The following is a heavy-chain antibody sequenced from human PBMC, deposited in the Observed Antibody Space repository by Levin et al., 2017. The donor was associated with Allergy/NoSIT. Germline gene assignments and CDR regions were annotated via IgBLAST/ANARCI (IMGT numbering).Heavy chain of an antibody. V-gene: IGHV5-51*01. D-gene: IGHD6-13*01. Sequence: GESLKISCKGSGYSFTSYWIGWVRQMPGKGLEWMGIIYPGDSDTRYSPSFQGQVTISADKSISTAYLQWSSLKASDTAMYYCASTYSSSWYKVFAEYFQHWGQGTLVTVSS. J-gene: IGHJ1*01. CDR2: IYPGDSDT. CDR3: ASTYSSSWYKVFAEYFQH. CDR1: GYSFTSYW.